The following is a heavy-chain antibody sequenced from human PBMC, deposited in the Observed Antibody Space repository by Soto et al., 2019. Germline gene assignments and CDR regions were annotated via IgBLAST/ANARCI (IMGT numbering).Heavy chain of an antibody. CDR1: GFTFTSSA. CDR3: AVSGSDLDY. Sequence: GASVKVSCKASGFTFTSSAMHWVRQARGQRLEWIGWIVVGSGNTNYAQKFQERVTITRDMSTSTAYMELSSLRSEDTAVYYCAVSGSDLDYWGQGTLVTVSS. D-gene: IGHD1-26*01. J-gene: IGHJ4*02. V-gene: IGHV1-58*02. CDR2: IVVGSGNT.